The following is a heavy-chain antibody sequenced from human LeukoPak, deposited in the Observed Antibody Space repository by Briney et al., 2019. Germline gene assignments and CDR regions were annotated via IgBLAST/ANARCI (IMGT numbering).Heavy chain of an antibody. Sequence: GGSLRLSCAASGFTFSSYWMSWVRQAPGKGLEWVASIKQDGSEKNYVDSVKGRFTVSRGNAKNSLFLQMNSLRAEDTAVFYCARLNDWNLDYWGQGTLVTVSS. D-gene: IGHD1-1*01. CDR3: ARLNDWNLDY. CDR2: IKQDGSEK. CDR1: GFTFSSYW. V-gene: IGHV3-7*01. J-gene: IGHJ4*02.